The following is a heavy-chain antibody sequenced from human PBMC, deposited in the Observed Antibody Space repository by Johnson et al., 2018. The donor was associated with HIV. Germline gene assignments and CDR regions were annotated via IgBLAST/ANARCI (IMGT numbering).Heavy chain of an antibody. CDR1: GFTFSSYA. V-gene: IGHV3-23*04. CDR2: ISGSGGST. D-gene: IGHD4/OR15-4a*01. Sequence: VQLVESGGGVVQPGRSLRLSCAASGFTFSSYAMSWVRQAPGKGLEWVSAISGSGGSTYYADSVKGRFTISRDNSKNTLYLQMTSLRAEDTAVYYCARDSTPWGDDYVDYAFDIWGQGTLVTVSS. J-gene: IGHJ3*02. CDR3: ARDSTPWGDDYVDYAFDI.